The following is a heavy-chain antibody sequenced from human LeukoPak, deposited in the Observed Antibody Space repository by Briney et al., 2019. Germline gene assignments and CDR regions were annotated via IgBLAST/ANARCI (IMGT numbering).Heavy chain of an antibody. V-gene: IGHV3-21*01. D-gene: IGHD3-16*01. CDR2: ISGRSSHV. CDR3: GRAFPPLRTSSAGDL. CDR1: GFSFRDYD. Sequence: PGGSLRLSCSASGFSFRDYDMNWVRQAPGKGLEWVSAISGRSSHVYYGESVKGRFTISRDNAKNSLYLQLDSLGVEDTAVYYCGRAFPPLRTSSAGDLWGQGTLVTVSS. J-gene: IGHJ1*01.